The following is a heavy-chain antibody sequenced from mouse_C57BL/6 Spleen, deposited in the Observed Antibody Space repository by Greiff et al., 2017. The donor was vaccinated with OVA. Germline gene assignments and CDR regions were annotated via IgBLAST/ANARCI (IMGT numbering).Heavy chain of an antibody. V-gene: IGHV2-5*01. CDR3: ANYGSSYGYFDV. CDR2: IWRGGST. D-gene: IGHD1-1*01. CDR1: GFSLTSYG. Sequence: VQLQESGPGLVQPSQSLSITCPVSGFSLTSYGVHWVRQSPGKGLEWLGVIWRGGSTDYNAAFMSRLSITKDNSKSQVFFKMNSLQADDTAIYYCANYGSSYGYFDVWGTGTTVTVSS. J-gene: IGHJ1*03.